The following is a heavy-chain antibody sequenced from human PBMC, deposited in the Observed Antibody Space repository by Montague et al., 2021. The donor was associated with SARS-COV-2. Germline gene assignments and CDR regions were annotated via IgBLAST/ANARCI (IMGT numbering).Heavy chain of an antibody. V-gene: IGHV3-7*05. D-gene: IGHD7-27*01. CDR2: IKPDGSDK. J-gene: IGHJ4*02. CDR1: GFTFSSFA. Sequence: SLRLSCAASGFTFSSFAMHWVRQAPGKGLEWVASIKPDGSDKYYVESVKGRFTISRDNARNSLYLQLNNLRAEDTAVYYCARDPNWGAHWGQGNLVTVSS. CDR3: ARDPNWGAH.